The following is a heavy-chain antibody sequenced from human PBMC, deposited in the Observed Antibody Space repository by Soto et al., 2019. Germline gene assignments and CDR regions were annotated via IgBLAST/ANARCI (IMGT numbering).Heavy chain of an antibody. J-gene: IGHJ6*02. CDR1: GFTFTRYS. CDR2: ISSTTNYI. D-gene: IGHD2-15*01. CDR3: ARDCSGGSCYPGMDV. V-gene: IGHV3-21*06. Sequence: PGGSLRLSCAASGFTFTRYSMNWVRQAPGKWLEWVSSISSTTNYIYYGDSMKGRFTISRDNAKNSLYLEMNSLRAEDTAVYYCARDCSGGSCYPGMDVWGQGTTVTVSS.